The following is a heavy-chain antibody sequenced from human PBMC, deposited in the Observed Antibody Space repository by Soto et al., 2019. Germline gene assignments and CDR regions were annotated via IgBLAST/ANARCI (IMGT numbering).Heavy chain of an antibody. V-gene: IGHV3-23*01. CDR1: GFTFSSYA. Sequence: GGSLRLSCAASGFTFSSYAMSWVRQAPGKGLEWVSAISGSGGSTYYADSVKGRFTISRDNSKNTLYLQMNSLRAEDTAVYYCAKDPSARSYDFWSGYLDYWGQGTLVTVSS. CDR2: ISGSGGST. D-gene: IGHD3-3*01. J-gene: IGHJ4*02. CDR3: AKDPSARSYDFWSGYLDY.